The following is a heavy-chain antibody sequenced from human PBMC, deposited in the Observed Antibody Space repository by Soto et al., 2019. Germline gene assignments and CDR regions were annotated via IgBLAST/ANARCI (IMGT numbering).Heavy chain of an antibody. Sequence: EVQLVESGGDLVQPGGSLRLSCAASEFTFNTYWMHWVRQAPGKGLVWVSRINADGSSITYADSVKGRFTISRDNVKNTLSLQMNSLRAEDTGVYYCARDRRFAVDYWGQGTLVTVSS. CDR1: EFTFNTYW. D-gene: IGHD3-3*01. V-gene: IGHV3-74*03. J-gene: IGHJ4*02. CDR3: ARDRRFAVDY. CDR2: INADGSSI.